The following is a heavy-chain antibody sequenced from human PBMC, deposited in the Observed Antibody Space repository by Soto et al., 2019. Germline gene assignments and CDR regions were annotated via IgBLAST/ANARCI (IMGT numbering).Heavy chain of an antibody. V-gene: IGHV3-21*01. D-gene: IGHD3-10*01. CDR2: IPSSTSYI. CDR1: GFTFSTYN. CDR3: ARDFGGILRFGES. Sequence: DVQLVESGGGLVKPGGSLRLSCAASGFTFSTYNMNWVRQAPGKGLEWFSSIPSSTSYIFYADSVKGRFTISRDNAKNSLYLQMNSLRAEDTAVYYCARDFGGILRFGESWGQGTLVTVSS. J-gene: IGHJ5*02.